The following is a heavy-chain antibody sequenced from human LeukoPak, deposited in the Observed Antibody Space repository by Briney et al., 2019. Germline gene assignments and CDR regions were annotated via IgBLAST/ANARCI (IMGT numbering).Heavy chain of an antibody. CDR1: GFTFSSYE. D-gene: IGHD3-22*01. CDR3: ARGTPTSGYYYISLYYFDY. CDR2: ISSSGSTI. V-gene: IGHV3-48*03. Sequence: GGSLRLSCAASGFTFSSYEMNWVRQAPGKGLEWVSYISSSGSTIYYADSVKGRFTISRDNAKNSLYLQMNSLRAEDTALYYCARGTPTSGYYYISLYYFDYWGQGTLVTVSS. J-gene: IGHJ4*02.